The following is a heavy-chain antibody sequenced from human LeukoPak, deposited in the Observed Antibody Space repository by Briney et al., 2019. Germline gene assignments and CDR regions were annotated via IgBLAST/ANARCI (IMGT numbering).Heavy chain of an antibody. V-gene: IGHV1-24*01. J-gene: IGHJ6*04. D-gene: IGHD3-10*01. CDR1: GYTLTELS. CDR3: ATDGRAYYYGPGSRGGMDV. Sequence: ASVKVSCKVSGYTLTELSMHWVRQAPGKGLEWMGGFDPEDGETIYAQKFQGRVTMTEDTSTDTAYMELSSLRSEDTAVYYCATDGRAYYYGPGSRGGMDVWGKGTTVTVPS. CDR2: FDPEDGET.